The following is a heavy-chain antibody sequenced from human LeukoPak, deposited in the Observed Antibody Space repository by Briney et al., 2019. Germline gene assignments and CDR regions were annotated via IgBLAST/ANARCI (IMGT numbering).Heavy chain of an antibody. V-gene: IGHV4-34*01. CDR2: INHSGST. D-gene: IGHD6-13*01. CDR1: GGSFNGYY. Sequence: PSETLSLTCAVYGGSFNGYYWSWIRQPPGKGLEWIGEINHSGSTNYNPSLKSRVTISVDTSKNQFSLKLSSVTAADTAVYYCARVLYSSSWYEAYYYYYYMDVWGKGTTVTVSS. J-gene: IGHJ6*03. CDR3: ARVLYSSSWYEAYYYYYYMDV.